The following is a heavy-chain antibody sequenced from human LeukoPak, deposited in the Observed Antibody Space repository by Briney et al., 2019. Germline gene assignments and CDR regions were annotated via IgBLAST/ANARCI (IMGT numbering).Heavy chain of an antibody. CDR1: GGSISSYY. CDR2: ISYSGST. V-gene: IGHV4-59*12. D-gene: IGHD5-24*01. J-gene: IGHJ3*02. Sequence: PSETLSLTCTVSGGSISSYYWSWIRQPPGKGLEWIGYISYSGSTNYNPSVKSRVTMSVDTSKNQFSLKLRSVTAADTAVYYCARDAYGYNWQGSFDIWGQGTMVPVSS. CDR3: ARDAYGYNWQGSFDI.